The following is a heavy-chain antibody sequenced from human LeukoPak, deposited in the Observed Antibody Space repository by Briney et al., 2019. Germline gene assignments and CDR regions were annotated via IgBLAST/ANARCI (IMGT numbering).Heavy chain of an antibody. Sequence: EASVKVSCKASGYTFTGYYIHWVRQAPGQGLEWMGWINPNSGDTNYAQNFQGRVTMTRDTSISTAYMEMSRLKSDDTAVYYCARVYFYNWFDPWGQGTLVTVSS. CDR3: ARVYFYNWFDP. J-gene: IGHJ5*02. V-gene: IGHV1-2*02. D-gene: IGHD2-21*01. CDR1: GYTFTGYY. CDR2: INPNSGDT.